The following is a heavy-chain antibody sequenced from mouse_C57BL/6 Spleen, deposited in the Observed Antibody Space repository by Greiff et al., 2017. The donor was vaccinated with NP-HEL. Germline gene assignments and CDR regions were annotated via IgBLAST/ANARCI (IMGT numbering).Heavy chain of an antibody. CDR1: GFSLTSYA. V-gene: IGHV2-9-1*01. CDR3: ARLDSSGYRDFDY. CDR2: IWTGGGT. J-gene: IGHJ2*01. D-gene: IGHD3-2*02. Sequence: QVQLQQSGPGLVAPSQSLSITCTVSGFSLTSYAISWVRQPPGKGLEWLGVIWTGGGTNYNSALKSRLSISKDNSKSQVFLKMNSLQTDDTARYYCARLDSSGYRDFDYWGQGTTLTVSS.